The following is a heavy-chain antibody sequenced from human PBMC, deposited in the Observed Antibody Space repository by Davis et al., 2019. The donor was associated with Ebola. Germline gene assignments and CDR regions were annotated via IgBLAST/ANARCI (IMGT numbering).Heavy chain of an antibody. Sequence: LTRAASVFLLRTYTMHWVRQAPGKGLEWGSSISSDSDYIYYADSAKGRFTISRDNSKNTLYLQMNSLRAEDTAVYYCAKDVTYYYNSSGFDYWGQGTLVTVSS. CDR1: VFLLRTYT. CDR2: ISSDSDYI. V-gene: IGHV3-21*04. CDR3: AKDVTYYYNSSGFDY. D-gene: IGHD3-22*01. J-gene: IGHJ4*02.